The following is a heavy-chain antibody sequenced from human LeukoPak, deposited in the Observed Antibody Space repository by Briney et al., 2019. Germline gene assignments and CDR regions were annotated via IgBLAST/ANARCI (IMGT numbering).Heavy chain of an antibody. CDR3: ARAFLSSSWYYYNPDWFDP. J-gene: IGHJ5*02. Sequence: ASVKVSCKASGYTFTSYGISRVRQAPGQGLEWMGWISAYNGNANYAQKLQGRVTMTTDTSTSTAYMELRSLRSDDTAVYYCARAFLSSSWYYYNPDWFDPWGQGTLVTVSS. CDR2: ISAYNGNA. V-gene: IGHV1-18*01. D-gene: IGHD6-13*01. CDR1: GYTFTSYG.